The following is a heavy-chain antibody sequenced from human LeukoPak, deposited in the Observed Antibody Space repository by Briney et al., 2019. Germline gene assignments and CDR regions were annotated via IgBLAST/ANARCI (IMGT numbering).Heavy chain of an antibody. D-gene: IGHD3-16*01. CDR2: IYPGDSDT. Sequence: GESLKISCTGFEDTFTTYWIAWVRQMPGKGLEWMGIIYPGDSDTRYSPSFHGQVTISADTSISTAYLQWRSLKASDTAMYYCATLRGPDGAFYFAYWGQGTLVTVSS. CDR3: ATLRGPDGAFYFAY. CDR1: EDTFTTYW. V-gene: IGHV5-51*01. J-gene: IGHJ4*02.